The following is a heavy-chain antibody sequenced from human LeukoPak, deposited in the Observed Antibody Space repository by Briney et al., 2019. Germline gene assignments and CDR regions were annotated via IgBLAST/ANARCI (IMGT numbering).Heavy chain of an antibody. V-gene: IGHV4-31*03. CDR1: GVPVSDGRYY. CDR2: KYYSGSA. CDR3: ATPYCSSISCLDVFNM. Sequence: SQTLSLTCSVSGVPVSDGRYYWTWIRQYPGTGLEWIGYKYYSGSAKYNPSLKSRLTISIDTSKNQFSLQLSSVTAADTATYYCATPYCSSISCLDVFNMWGQGTGVTVSS. D-gene: IGHD2-2*01. J-gene: IGHJ3*02.